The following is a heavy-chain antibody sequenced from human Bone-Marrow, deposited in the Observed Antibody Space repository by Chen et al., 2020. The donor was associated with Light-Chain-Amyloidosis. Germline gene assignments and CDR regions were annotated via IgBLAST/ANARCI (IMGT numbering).Heavy chain of an antibody. CDR3: ARRRDGYNFDY. J-gene: IGHJ4*02. CDR1: VYTFPNYL. V-gene: IGHV5-51*01. D-gene: IGHD5-12*01. CDR2: IYPDDSDA. Sequence: GESLKISCKGSVYTFPNYLIGWVRQMPGKGLEWMGVIYPDDSDARYSPSFEGQVTISADKSITTAYLQWRSLKASDTAMYYCARRRDGYNFDYWGQGTLVTVSS.